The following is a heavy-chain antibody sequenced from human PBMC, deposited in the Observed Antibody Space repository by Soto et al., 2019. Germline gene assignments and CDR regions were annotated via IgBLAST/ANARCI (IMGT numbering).Heavy chain of an antibody. Sequence: PSETLSLTCAVSGGSVSSGSYYWSWIRQPPGKGLEWIGYIYYSGSTNYNPSLKSRVTISVDTSKNQFSLKLSSVTAADTAVYYCARGTDGITMEGPGMDVWGQGTTVTVSS. CDR2: IYYSGST. J-gene: IGHJ6*02. D-gene: IGHD3-10*01. CDR3: ARGTDGITMEGPGMDV. CDR1: GGSVSSGSYY. V-gene: IGHV4-61*01.